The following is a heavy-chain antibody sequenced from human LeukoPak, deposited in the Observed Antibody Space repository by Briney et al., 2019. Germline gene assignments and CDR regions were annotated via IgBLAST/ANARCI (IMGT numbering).Heavy chain of an antibody. J-gene: IGHJ6*02. CDR2: IYYSGNT. D-gene: IGHD4-17*01. V-gene: IGHV4-59*08. CDR1: GGSISGYY. Sequence: SETLSLTCTVSGGSISGYYWSWIRQPPGKGLEWIGYIYYSGNTNYNPSLKSRVTISVDTSKNQFSLKLSSVTAADTAVYYCARHSYGDYAGNYIMDVWGQGTTVTVSS. CDR3: ARHSYGDYAGNYIMDV.